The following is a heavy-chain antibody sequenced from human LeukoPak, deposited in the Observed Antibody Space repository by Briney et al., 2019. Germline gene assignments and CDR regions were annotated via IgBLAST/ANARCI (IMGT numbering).Heavy chain of an antibody. CDR2: IIPIFGTA. J-gene: IGHJ4*02. Sequence: ASVKVSCKASGGTFTSYAISWVRQAPGHGLEWMGRIIPIFGTANYAQKFQGRVTITTDESTSTAYMELSSLRSEDTAVYYCARDLLVSSDYYDSSGCDYWGQGTLVTVSS. CDR3: ARDLLVSSDYYDSSGCDY. D-gene: IGHD3-22*01. CDR1: GGTFTSYA. V-gene: IGHV1-69*05.